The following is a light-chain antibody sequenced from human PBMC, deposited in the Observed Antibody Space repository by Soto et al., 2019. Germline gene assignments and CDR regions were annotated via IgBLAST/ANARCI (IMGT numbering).Light chain of an antibody. CDR1: QGIGNS. V-gene: IGKV1-27*01. Sequence: DIPMTQSPPSLSASVGDRVTITCRASQGIGNSLAWYQQKPGTVPKLLIYSASILQSGVPSRFSGSGSGTDFTLTISSLQPEDVAAYYCQKYNTVPATFGQGTRLEIK. J-gene: IGKJ5*01. CDR3: QKYNTVPAT. CDR2: SAS.